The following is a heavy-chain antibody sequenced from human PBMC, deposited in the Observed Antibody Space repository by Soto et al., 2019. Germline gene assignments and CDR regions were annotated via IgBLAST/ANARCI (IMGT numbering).Heavy chain of an antibody. V-gene: IGHV4-31*03. J-gene: IGHJ6*02. Sequence: PSETLSLTCTVSGGSISSGGYYWSWIRQHPGKGLEWIGYIYYSGSTYYNPSLKSRVTISVDTSKNQFSLKLSSVTAADTAVYYCARDRRSVSQWFGETDYYYYYGMDVWGQGTTVTV. CDR1: GGSISSGGYY. D-gene: IGHD3-10*01. CDR2: IYYSGST. CDR3: ARDRRSVSQWFGETDYYYYYGMDV.